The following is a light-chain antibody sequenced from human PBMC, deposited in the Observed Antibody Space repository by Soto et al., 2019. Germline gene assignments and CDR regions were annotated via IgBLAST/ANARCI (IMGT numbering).Light chain of an antibody. V-gene: IGKV3-15*01. CDR1: QSISRS. CDR3: QQYKNWPRT. CDR2: DAS. Sequence: EIVLTQSPGTLSLSPWERATLSCRASQSISRSLAWYQQKPGQAPRLLISDASTRATGIPARVSGSGSGTEFTLTISSLQSEDFAVYYCQQYKNWPRTFGQGTKVDIK. J-gene: IGKJ1*01.